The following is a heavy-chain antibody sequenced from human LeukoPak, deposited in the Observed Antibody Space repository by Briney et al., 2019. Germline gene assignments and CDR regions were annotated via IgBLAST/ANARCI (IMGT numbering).Heavy chain of an antibody. Sequence: PGRSLRLSCAASGFTFDDYAMHWVRQAPGKGLEWVSGISWNSGSIGYADSVKGRFTISRDNAKNSLYLQMNSLRAEDMALYYCAKAARYFDWLAAFDIWGQGTMVTVSS. V-gene: IGHV3-9*03. CDR1: GFTFDDYA. CDR3: AKAARYFDWLAAFDI. CDR2: ISWNSGSI. D-gene: IGHD3-9*01. J-gene: IGHJ3*02.